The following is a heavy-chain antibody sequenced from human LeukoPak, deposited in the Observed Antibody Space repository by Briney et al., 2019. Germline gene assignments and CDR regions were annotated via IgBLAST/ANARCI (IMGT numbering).Heavy chain of an antibody. Sequence: GGSLRLSCAASGFTFSDYSMNWVRQAPGKGLEWVSSISASSNYIYYADSVKGRFTISRDNAKNSLYLQMSSLRAEDTAVYYCARDASTRCYLCEVDYWGQGTLVTVSS. V-gene: IGHV3-21*01. CDR2: ISASSNYI. D-gene: IGHD2-2*01. CDR3: ARDASTRCYLCEVDY. CDR1: GFTFSDYS. J-gene: IGHJ4*02.